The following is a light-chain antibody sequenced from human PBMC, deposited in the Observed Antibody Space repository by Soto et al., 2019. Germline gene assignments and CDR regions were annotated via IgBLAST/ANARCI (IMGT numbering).Light chain of an antibody. CDR3: HPRHIWGIR. CDR2: DAY. V-gene: IGKV3-11*01. J-gene: IGKJ5*01. CDR1: QSFRGM. Sequence: EGVSTNNPITXXLSPGERSXLPXMAIQSFRGMLAWYQQKPCHAPRLLIYDAYNRATGIPPRFSGTGTGTDFTLTISSLEPAPSAVCYGHPRHIWGIRFRQGGRLEVK.